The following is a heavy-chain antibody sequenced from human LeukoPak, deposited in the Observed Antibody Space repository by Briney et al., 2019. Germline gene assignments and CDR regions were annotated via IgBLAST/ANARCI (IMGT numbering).Heavy chain of an antibody. D-gene: IGHD3-3*01. CDR2: ISSSSYI. Sequence: PGGSLRLSCAASGFTFSSYSMNWVRQAPGKGLEWVSSISSSSYIYYADSVKGRFTISRDNAKNSLYLQMNSLRAEDTAVYYCARDRVDVTIFGVVAVNDYWGQGTLVTVSS. CDR1: GFTFSSYS. CDR3: ARDRVDVTIFGVVAVNDY. V-gene: IGHV3-21*01. J-gene: IGHJ4*02.